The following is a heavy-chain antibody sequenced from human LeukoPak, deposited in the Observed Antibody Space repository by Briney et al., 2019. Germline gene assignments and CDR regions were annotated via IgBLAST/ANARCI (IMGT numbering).Heavy chain of an antibody. J-gene: IGHJ4*02. D-gene: IGHD1-1*01. CDR1: GGSFSGYY. CDR3: ARELPSPNDHHYFDY. Sequence: KPSETLSLTCAVYGGSFSGYYWSWIRQPPGKGLEWIGEINHSGSTNYNPSLKSRVTISVDTSKNQFSLKLSSVTAADTAVYYCARELPSPNDHHYFDYWGQGTLVTVSS. V-gene: IGHV4-34*01. CDR2: INHSGST.